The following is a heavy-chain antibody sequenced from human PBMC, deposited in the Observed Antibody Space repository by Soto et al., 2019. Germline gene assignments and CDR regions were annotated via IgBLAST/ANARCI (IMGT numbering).Heavy chain of an antibody. Sequence: EVQLLESGGGLVQPGGSLRLSCAASGFTFSSYAMSWVRQAPGKGLEWVSAISGSGGSTYYADSVKGRFTISRDNSKNSLYLQVNSRIAEDTAVYYCAKVRGASTVTTLLPVGYWGQGSLVTVSS. J-gene: IGHJ4*02. D-gene: IGHD4-17*01. V-gene: IGHV3-23*01. CDR1: GFTFSSYA. CDR3: AKVRGASTVTTLLPVGY. CDR2: ISGSGGST.